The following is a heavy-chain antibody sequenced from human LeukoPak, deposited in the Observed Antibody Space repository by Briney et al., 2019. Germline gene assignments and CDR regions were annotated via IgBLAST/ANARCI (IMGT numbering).Heavy chain of an antibody. CDR3: ARDYPLSHYYDSSGNYYGMDV. Sequence: ASVKVSCKASGYTFTSYYMHWVRQAPGQGLEWMGIINPSGGSTSYAQKFQGRVTMTRDTSTSTVYMELSSLRSEDTAVYYCARDYPLSHYYDSSGNYYGMDVWGQGTTVTVSS. D-gene: IGHD3-22*01. CDR1: GYTFTSYY. J-gene: IGHJ6*02. CDR2: INPSGGST. V-gene: IGHV1-46*01.